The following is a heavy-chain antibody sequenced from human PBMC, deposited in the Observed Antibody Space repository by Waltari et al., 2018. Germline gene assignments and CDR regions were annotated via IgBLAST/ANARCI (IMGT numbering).Heavy chain of an antibody. CDR2: IIPIFGTA. D-gene: IGHD4-17*01. Sequence: QVQLVQSGAEVKKPGSSVKVSCKASGVTFSRYAIIWVRPAPGQGLEWMGGIIPIFGTANYAQKFQGRVTITADESTSTAYMELSSLRSEDTAVYYCARGGTTVTTLSWFDPWGQGTLVTVSS. J-gene: IGHJ5*02. CDR3: ARGGTTVTTLSWFDP. CDR1: GVTFSRYA. V-gene: IGHV1-69*13.